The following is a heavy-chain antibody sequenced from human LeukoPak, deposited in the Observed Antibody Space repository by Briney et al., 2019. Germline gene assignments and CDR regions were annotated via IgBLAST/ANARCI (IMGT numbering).Heavy chain of an antibody. Sequence: SETLSLTCAVYGGSFSGYYWSWIRQPPGKGLEWIGEINHSGSTNYNPSLKSRVTISVDTSKNQFSLKLSSVTAADTAVNYCARGRRYSSGWYGSKGREGIDYWGQGTLVTVSS. CDR1: GGSFSGYY. CDR3: ARGRRYSSGWYGSKGREGIDY. V-gene: IGHV4-34*01. J-gene: IGHJ4*02. CDR2: INHSGST. D-gene: IGHD6-19*01.